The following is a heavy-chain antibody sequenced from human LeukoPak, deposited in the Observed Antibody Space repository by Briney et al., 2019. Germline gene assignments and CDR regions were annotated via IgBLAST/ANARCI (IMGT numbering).Heavy chain of an antibody. V-gene: IGHV5-51*01. Sequence: GAPPKTPWKASGYSFVTHWSGWVRQMPARELERMGSNYPGDSDTRYCPSFQGQVTITADKSISTAYLQWSSLRASDTAMYYCARHRGNYPFDYWGQGTLVTVSS. CDR2: NYPGDSDT. D-gene: IGHD1-7*01. CDR3: ARHRGNYPFDY. J-gene: IGHJ4*02. CDR1: GYSFVTHW.